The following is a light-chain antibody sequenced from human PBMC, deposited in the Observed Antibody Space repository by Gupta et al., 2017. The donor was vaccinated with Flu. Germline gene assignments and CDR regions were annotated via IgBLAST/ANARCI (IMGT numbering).Light chain of an antibody. V-gene: IGKV1-8*01. CDR1: QGISSY. J-gene: IGKJ1*01. CDR3: QQYYSYPWT. Sequence: TGDRVTITCRASQGISSYLAWYQQTPGQAPKLLIYAASTLQSGVPSRFSCSRSGTDFTLTISCLQSEDFSTYYCQQYYSYPWTFGQGTKVE. CDR2: AAS.